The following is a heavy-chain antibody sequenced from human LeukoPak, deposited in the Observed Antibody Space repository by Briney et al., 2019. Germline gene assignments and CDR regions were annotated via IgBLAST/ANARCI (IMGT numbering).Heavy chain of an antibody. V-gene: IGHV1-18*01. D-gene: IGHD5-12*01. Sequence: ASVKVSCKASGYTFTSYGINWVRQAPGQGLEWMGWISAYNSNTHYAQKLQGRVTMTTDTSTSTAYMEVRSLRSDDTAVYYCARLSGYGLHYYYHMDVWGKGTTVTVSS. CDR2: ISAYNSNT. J-gene: IGHJ6*03. CDR3: ARLSGYGLHYYYHMDV. CDR1: GYTFTSYG.